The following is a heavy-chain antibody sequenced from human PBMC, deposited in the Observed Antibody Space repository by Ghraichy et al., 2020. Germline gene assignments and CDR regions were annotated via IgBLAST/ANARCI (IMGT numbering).Heavy chain of an antibody. V-gene: IGHV3-30-3*01. D-gene: IGHD6-13*01. CDR2: ISYDGSNK. CDR1: GFTFSSYA. J-gene: IGHJ3*02. CDR3: ARAWYEDFWAFDI. Sequence: GRCLRLSCAASGFTFSSYAMHWVRQAPGKGLEWVAVISYDGSNKYYADSVKGRFTISRDNSKNTLYLQMNSLRAEDTAVYYCARAWYEDFWAFDIWGQGTMVTVSS.